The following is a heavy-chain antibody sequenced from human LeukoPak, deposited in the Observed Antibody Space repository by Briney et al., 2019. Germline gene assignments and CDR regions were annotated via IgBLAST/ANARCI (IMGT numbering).Heavy chain of an antibody. V-gene: IGHV4-34*01. CDR3: ARGSWYSSGWYVDY. Sequence: SETLSLTCAAYGGSFSGYYWSWIRQPPGKGLEWIGEINHSGSTNYNPSLKSRVTISVDTSKNQFSLKLSSVTAADTAVYYCARGSWYSSGWYVDYWGQGTLVTVSS. J-gene: IGHJ4*02. CDR1: GGSFSGYY. D-gene: IGHD6-19*01. CDR2: INHSGST.